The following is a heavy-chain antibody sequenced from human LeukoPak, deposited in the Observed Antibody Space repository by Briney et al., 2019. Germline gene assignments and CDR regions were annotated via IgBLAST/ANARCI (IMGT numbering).Heavy chain of an antibody. CDR1: GFTFSSYA. D-gene: IGHD6-13*01. Sequence: PGGSLRLSCAASGFTFSSYAMSWVRQAPGKGLEWVSVISGSGGSTYYADAVKGRFTISRDNSKNTLYLQMNSLSAEDTAVYYCAKDPPQPRSSWFDYWGQGTLVTVSS. CDR2: ISGSGGST. J-gene: IGHJ4*02. CDR3: AKDPPQPRSSWFDY. V-gene: IGHV3-23*01.